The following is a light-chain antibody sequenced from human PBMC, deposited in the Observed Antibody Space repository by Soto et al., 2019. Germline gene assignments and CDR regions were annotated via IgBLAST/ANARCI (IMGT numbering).Light chain of an antibody. J-gene: IGKJ2*01. V-gene: IGKV1-5*03. CDR1: QSISDW. CDR2: KAS. Sequence: DIQMTQSPSSLSASVGDRVTITCRASQSISDWLAWFQQKPGKAPKLLIQKASNLESGVPSRFSGGGSGTEFTLTISSLQPDDFATYYGQQYASSSVTFGQGTNLEI. CDR3: QQYASSSVT.